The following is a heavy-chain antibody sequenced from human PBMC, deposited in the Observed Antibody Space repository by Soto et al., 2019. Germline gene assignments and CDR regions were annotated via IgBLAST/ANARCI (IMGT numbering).Heavy chain of an antibody. D-gene: IGHD2-15*01. CDR1: GGSISSYY. CDR2: IYYSGST. Sequence: QVQLQESGPGLVKPSETLSLTCTVSGGSISSYYWSWIRQPPGKGLEWIGYIYYSGSTNYNPSLKSRVTISVAKSKNQFSLKLSSVTAADTAVYYCARGDELAGYCSGGSCYSLDYWGQGTLVTVSS. CDR3: ARGDELAGYCSGGSCYSLDY. V-gene: IGHV4-59*01. J-gene: IGHJ4*02.